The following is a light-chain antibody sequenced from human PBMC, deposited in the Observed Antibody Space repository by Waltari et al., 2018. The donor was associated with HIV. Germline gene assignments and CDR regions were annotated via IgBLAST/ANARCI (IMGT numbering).Light chain of an antibody. CDR1: SSAVGGYHY. CDR3: CSYAGSFFYV. Sequence: QSALTQPRSVSGSPGQSVPISCPGTSSAVGGYHYVPWYQQHPGKAPKLMIYDVSKRPSGVPDRFSGSKSGNTSSLTISGLQAEDEADYYCCSYAGSFFYVFGTGTKVTVL. V-gene: IGLV2-11*01. CDR2: DVS. J-gene: IGLJ1*01.